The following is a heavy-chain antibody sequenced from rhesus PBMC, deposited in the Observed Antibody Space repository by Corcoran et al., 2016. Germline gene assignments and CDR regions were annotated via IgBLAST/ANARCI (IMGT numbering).Heavy chain of an antibody. CDR1: GGSISSSY. V-gene: IGHV4-169*02. CDR2: IYGSGSST. J-gene: IGHJ4*01. CDR3: AREGPGSSYFDY. D-gene: IGHD4-29*01. Sequence: QLQLQESGPGLVKPSETLSVTCAVSGGSISSSYWSWIRQAPGKGLEWIGYIYGSGSSTNSNPALKSRVTLSVDTSKNQLSLKLSSVTTADTAVYYCAREGPGSSYFDYWGQGVLVTVSS.